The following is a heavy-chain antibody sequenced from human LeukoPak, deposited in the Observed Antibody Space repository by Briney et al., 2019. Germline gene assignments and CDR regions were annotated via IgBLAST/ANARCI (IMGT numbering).Heavy chain of an antibody. CDR2: IYHSGGT. D-gene: IGHD3-10*01. Sequence: SETLSLTCAVSGGPISSSDWWSWVRQPPGKGLEWIGEIYHSGGTNYNPSLKSRVTISVDKSKNQFSLKPSSVTAADTAVYYCARDKMVRGVIINLEYNWFDPWGQGTLVTVSS. CDR3: ARDKMVRGVIINLEYNWFDP. V-gene: IGHV4-4*02. J-gene: IGHJ5*02. CDR1: GGPISSSDW.